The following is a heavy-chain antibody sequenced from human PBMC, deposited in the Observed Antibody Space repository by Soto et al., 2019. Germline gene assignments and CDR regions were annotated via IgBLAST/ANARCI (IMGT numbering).Heavy chain of an antibody. J-gene: IGHJ4*01. D-gene: IGHD1-1*01. Sequence: SETLSLTCTVSGGSINTFYWSWVRQPAGKGLEWIGRIFSSGSTSFNPSLESRVAMSVDTSKNHFSLNLSSVTAADMAVYYCAREGSYSAFKFAHGLQLGSFDLWSNGARVTV. V-gene: IGHV4-4*07. CDR2: IFSSGST. CDR1: GGSINTFY. CDR3: AREGSYSAFKFAHGLQLGSFDL.